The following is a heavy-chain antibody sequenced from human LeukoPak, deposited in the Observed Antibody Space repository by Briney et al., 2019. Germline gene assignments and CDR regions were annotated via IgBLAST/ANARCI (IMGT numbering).Heavy chain of an antibody. CDR3: ARGLGSESYYGY. CDR2: INPSGGST. D-gene: IGHD1-26*01. V-gene: IGHV1-46*01. CDR1: GYTFTSYY. Sequence: ASVKVSCKASGYTFTSYYMHWVRQAPGQGLEWMGIINPSGGSTGYAQKFQGRVSMTRDTSTSTIYMELNNLRSEDTAVYYCARGLGSESYYGYWGQGTLVTVSS. J-gene: IGHJ4*02.